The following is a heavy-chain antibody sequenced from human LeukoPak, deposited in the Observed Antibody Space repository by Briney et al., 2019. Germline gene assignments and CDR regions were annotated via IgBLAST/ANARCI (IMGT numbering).Heavy chain of an antibody. CDR1: GYTFTGYY. CDR2: INPNSGGT. J-gene: IGHJ4*02. CDR3: ARDRTRTGNSSGWYHDY. D-gene: IGHD6-19*01. V-gene: IGHV1-2*02. Sequence: GASVKVSCKASGYTFTGYYMHWVRQAPGQGLEWMGWINPNSGGTNYAQKFQGRVTMTRDTSISTAYMELSRLRSDDTAVYYCARDRTRTGNSSGWYHDYWGQGTLVTVSS.